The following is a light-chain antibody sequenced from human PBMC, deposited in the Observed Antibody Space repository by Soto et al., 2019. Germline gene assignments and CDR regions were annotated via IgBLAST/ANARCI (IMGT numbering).Light chain of an antibody. V-gene: IGLV1-47*01. CDR1: ISNIGTNY. J-gene: IGLJ1*01. CDR2: RDN. CDR3: AAWDDTVRSDV. Sequence: QPVLTQPPSVSGTPGQRVTISCSGGISNIGTNYVHWFQQLPGTAPKVLSNRDNQRPSGVPDRFSGSKSGTSASLAISGLRSEDEAEYYCAAWDDTVRSDVFGTGTKLTVL.